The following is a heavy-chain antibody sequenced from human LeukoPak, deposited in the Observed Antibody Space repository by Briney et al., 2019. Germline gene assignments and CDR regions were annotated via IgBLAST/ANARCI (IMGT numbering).Heavy chain of an antibody. V-gene: IGHV3-48*04. CDR1: GFTFSDFW. J-gene: IGHJ4*02. CDR3: ARDRSSYYYDS. Sequence: GGSLRLSCAASGFTFSDFWMNWVRQAPGKGLEWVSYISSSGSTIYYADSVKGRFTISRDNAKNSLYLQMNSLRAEDTAVYYCARDRSSYYYDSWGQGTLVTVSS. CDR2: ISSSGSTI. D-gene: IGHD3-22*01.